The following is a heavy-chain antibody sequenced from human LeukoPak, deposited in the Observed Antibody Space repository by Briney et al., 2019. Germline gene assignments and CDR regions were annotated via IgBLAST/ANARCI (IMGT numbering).Heavy chain of an antibody. J-gene: IGHJ4*02. Sequence: GGSLRLSCAASGFTFSSYAMSWVRQAPGKGPEWVSTISGSGGSTYYADSVKGRFTISRDNSKNTLYLQMNSLRAEDTAVYYCAKGGSSGYYNHFDYWGQGTLVTVSS. CDR2: ISGSGGST. CDR3: AKGGSSGYYNHFDY. D-gene: IGHD3-22*01. CDR1: GFTFSSYA. V-gene: IGHV3-23*01.